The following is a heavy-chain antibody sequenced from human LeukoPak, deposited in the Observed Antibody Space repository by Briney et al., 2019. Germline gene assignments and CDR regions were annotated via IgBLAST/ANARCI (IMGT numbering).Heavy chain of an antibody. V-gene: IGHV3-21*01. CDR3: ARHRPRWSLDV. D-gene: IGHD3-3*01. CDR2: ISGSSTYI. Sequence: GGSLRLSCAASGFIFSSYSVNWVRQAPGKGLEWVSSISGSSTYIDYADSVKGRFTISRDNAKNSLYLQMSSLRAEDTAVYFCARHRPRWSLDVWGQGTTVTVSS. J-gene: IGHJ6*02. CDR1: GFIFSSYS.